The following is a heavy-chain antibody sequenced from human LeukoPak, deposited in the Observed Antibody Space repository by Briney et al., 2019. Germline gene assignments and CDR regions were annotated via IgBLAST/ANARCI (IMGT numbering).Heavy chain of an antibody. J-gene: IGHJ5*02. CDR1: GFTFSTFA. CDR3: AKEGYSSGWYNWFDP. CDR2: IFPSGGEI. D-gene: IGHD6-19*01. Sequence: GGSLRLSCAASGFTFSTFAMIWVRQPPGKGLEWVSSIFPSGGEIHYADSVRGRFTISRDNSKSTLSLQMNSLRAEDTAVYYCAKEGYSSGWYNWFDPWGQGTLVTVSS. V-gene: IGHV3-23*01.